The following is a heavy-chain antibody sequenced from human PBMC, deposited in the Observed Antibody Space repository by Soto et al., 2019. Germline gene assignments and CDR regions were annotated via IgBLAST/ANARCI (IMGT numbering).Heavy chain of an antibody. CDR1: GFTFTNYL. J-gene: IGHJ4*02. CDR3: AKDTYSRSWYF. Sequence: EVQLLESGGDSVQPGGSLRLSCAASGFTFTNYLMTWVRQAPGKGLEWVSSIDKSGGDTYYADSVKGRFTSSRDNSKNTLYLQMNGLRAEDTALYYCAKDTYSRSWYFWGQGTLVTVSS. V-gene: IGHV3-23*05. D-gene: IGHD2-2*01. CDR2: IDKSGGDT.